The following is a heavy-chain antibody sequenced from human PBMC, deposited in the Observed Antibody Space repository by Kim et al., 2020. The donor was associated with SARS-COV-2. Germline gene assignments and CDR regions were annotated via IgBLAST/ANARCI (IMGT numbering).Heavy chain of an antibody. CDR1: GFTFSSYA. D-gene: IGHD5-12*01. Sequence: GGSLRLSCAASGFTFSSYAMHWVRQAPGKGLEWVAVISYDGSNKYYAYSVKGRFTISRDNSKNTLYLQMNSLRAEDTAVYYCARDDGSWGQGTLVTVSS. CDR2: ISYDGSNK. V-gene: IGHV3-30-3*01. CDR3: ARDDGS. J-gene: IGHJ5*02.